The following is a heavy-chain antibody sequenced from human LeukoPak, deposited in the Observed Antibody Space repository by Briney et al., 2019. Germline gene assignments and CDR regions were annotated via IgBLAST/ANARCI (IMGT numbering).Heavy chain of an antibody. CDR2: IKQDGSEK. CDR3: ARDGYATGSHDY. Sequence: GGSLRLSCAASEFTFSSYWMSWVRQALGKGLEWVANIKQDGSEKSYVDSVKGRFMISRDNPENSLHLQMNSLRAEDTAVYYCARDGYATGSHDYWGQGTLVTASS. V-gene: IGHV3-7*04. J-gene: IGHJ4*02. CDR1: EFTFSSYW. D-gene: IGHD3-10*01.